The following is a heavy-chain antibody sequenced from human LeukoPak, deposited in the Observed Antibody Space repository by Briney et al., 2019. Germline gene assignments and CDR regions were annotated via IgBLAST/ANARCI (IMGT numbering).Heavy chain of an antibody. V-gene: IGHV4-59*08. CDR3: ARHGTAAGPLRL. D-gene: IGHD2-21*02. J-gene: IGHJ1*01. Sequence: AETLSLTCTVSGGSISNYYWSWIRQPPGKGLEWIGYVYYSGTTNYNPSLESRVTISVDTSKNQFSLKLTAVAAADTAVYYCARHGTAAGPLRLWGQGTLVTVSS. CDR1: GGSISNYY. CDR2: VYYSGTT.